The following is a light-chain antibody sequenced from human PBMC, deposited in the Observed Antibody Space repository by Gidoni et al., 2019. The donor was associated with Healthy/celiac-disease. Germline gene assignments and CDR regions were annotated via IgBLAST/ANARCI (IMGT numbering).Light chain of an antibody. CDR3: QQLNSYPWT. CDR1: QGISSY. Sequence: DIQLTQSPSFLSASVGDRFTITCRASQGISSYLAWYQQKPGKAPKLLIYAASTLQSGVPSRFSGSGSGTEFTLTISSLQPEEFATYYCQQLNSYPWTFGQGTKVEIK. J-gene: IGKJ1*01. CDR2: AAS. V-gene: IGKV1-9*01.